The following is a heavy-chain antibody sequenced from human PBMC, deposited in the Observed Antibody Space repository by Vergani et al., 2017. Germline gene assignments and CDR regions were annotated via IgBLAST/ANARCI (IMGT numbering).Heavy chain of an antibody. Sequence: EVQLLESGGGLVQPGGSLRLSCAASGFTFSSYSMNWVRQAPGKGLEWVSYISSSSSTIYYADSVKGRFTISRDNAKNSLYLQMNSLRAEDTAVYYCARDRPYFRVAADYGHYYYGMDVWGQGTTVTVSS. D-gene: IGHD2-15*01. CDR2: ISSSSSTI. J-gene: IGHJ6*02. V-gene: IGHV3-48*01. CDR1: GFTFSSYS. CDR3: ARDRPYFRVAADYGHYYYGMDV.